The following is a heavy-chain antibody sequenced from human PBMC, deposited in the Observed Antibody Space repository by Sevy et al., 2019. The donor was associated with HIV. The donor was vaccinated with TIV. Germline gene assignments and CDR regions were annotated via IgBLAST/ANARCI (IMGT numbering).Heavy chain of an antibody. Sequence: GGSLRLSCAASGFTFSNFEMNWVRQAPGKGLEWVSYITSSGSTIYYADSVQGRFTISRDNAKNSLFLQMNSLRVEDTAVYYGARASYYYDSSGPYYFDYWGQGTLVTVSS. J-gene: IGHJ4*02. CDR1: GFTFSNFE. CDR3: ARASYYYDSSGPYYFDY. CDR2: ITSSGSTI. V-gene: IGHV3-48*03. D-gene: IGHD3-22*01.